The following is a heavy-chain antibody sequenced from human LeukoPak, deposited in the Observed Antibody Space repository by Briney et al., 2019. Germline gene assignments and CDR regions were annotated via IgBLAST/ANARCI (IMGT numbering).Heavy chain of an antibody. D-gene: IGHD6-13*01. CDR1: GGSISSSHYY. V-gene: IGHV4-39*01. CDR2: IYYSGTT. J-gene: IGHJ5*02. CDR3: ARGERYSSSWYWFDT. Sequence: SETLFLTCTVSGGSISSSHYYWGWIRQPPRKGLEWIGSIYYSGTTYYNPSLESRVTISVDTSNNQFSLKLSSVTATDTAVYYCARGERYSSSWYWFDTWGQGILVIVSS.